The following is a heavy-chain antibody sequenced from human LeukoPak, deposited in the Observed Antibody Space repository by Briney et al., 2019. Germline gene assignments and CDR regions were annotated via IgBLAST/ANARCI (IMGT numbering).Heavy chain of an antibody. D-gene: IGHD6-19*01. CDR2: IYYSGST. Sequence: SETLSLTCAVYGGSFSGYYWGWIRQPPGKGLEWIGSIYYSGSTYYNPSLKSRVTISVDTCKNQFSLKLSSVTGADTAVNYCARQKSPRWGSGWYGDYWGQGTLVTVSS. J-gene: IGHJ4*02. CDR1: GGSFSGYY. V-gene: IGHV4-34*01. CDR3: ARQKSPRWGSGWYGDY.